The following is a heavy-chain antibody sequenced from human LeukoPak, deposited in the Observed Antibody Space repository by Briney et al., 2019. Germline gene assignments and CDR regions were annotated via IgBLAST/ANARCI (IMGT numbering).Heavy chain of an antibody. V-gene: IGHV1-18*01. Sequence: ASVKLSCKASGYTFTSCGISWVRQAPGQGLEWMGWISAYNGNTNYAQKLQGRVTMTTDTSTSTAYMELRSLRSDDTAVYYCARGAYYYDSSGYPFDYWGQGTLVTVSS. CDR2: ISAYNGNT. D-gene: IGHD3-22*01. CDR1: GYTFTSCG. J-gene: IGHJ4*02. CDR3: ARGAYYYDSSGYPFDY.